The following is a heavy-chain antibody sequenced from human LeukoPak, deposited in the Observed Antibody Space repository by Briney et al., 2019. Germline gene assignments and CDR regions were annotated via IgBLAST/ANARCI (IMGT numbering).Heavy chain of an antibody. CDR3: ARSTMGARRKYDY. Sequence: GASVKVSCKASRDAFTTYDVNWVRQATGRGLEWMGWLNPNSGNTGYVQKFQARVTMTMNTSISTAYMELTSLTSEDTAVYYCARSTMGARRKYDYWGQGTLVTVSS. CDR1: RDAFTTYD. V-gene: IGHV1-8*01. J-gene: IGHJ4*02. D-gene: IGHD1-26*01. CDR2: LNPNSGNT.